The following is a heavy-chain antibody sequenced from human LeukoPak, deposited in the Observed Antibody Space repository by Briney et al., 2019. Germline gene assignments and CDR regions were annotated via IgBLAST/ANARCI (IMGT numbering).Heavy chain of an antibody. V-gene: IGHV4-30-4*01. CDR1: GGSISSGDYY. J-gene: IGHJ5*02. CDR2: IYYSGST. D-gene: IGHD5-18*01. CDR3: ARAGYGLWGGLAENWFDP. Sequence: SETLSLTCTVSGGSISSGDYYWSWIRQPPGTGLEWIGYIYYSGSTYYNPSLKSRVTISVDTSKNQFSLKLSSVTAADTAVYYCARAGYGLWGGLAENWFDPWGQGTLVTVSS.